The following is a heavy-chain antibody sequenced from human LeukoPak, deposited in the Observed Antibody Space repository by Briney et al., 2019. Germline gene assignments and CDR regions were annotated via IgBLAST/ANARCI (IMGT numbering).Heavy chain of an antibody. Sequence: PGRSLRLSCAASGFTFDDYAMHWVRQAPGKGLEWVSGISWNSGSIGYADSVKGRFTISRDNAKNSLYLQMNSLRAEDTALYYCAKAISLRRSFYFDYWGQGTLVTVSS. J-gene: IGHJ4*02. V-gene: IGHV3-9*01. D-gene: IGHD3-22*01. CDR1: GFTFDDYA. CDR2: ISWNSGSI. CDR3: AKAISLRRSFYFDY.